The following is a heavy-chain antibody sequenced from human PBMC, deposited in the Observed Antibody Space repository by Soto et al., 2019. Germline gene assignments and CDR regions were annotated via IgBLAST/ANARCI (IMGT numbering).Heavy chain of an antibody. Sequence: SETLSLTCTVSGGSISSSSYYWGWIRQPPGKGLEWIGSIYYSGSTYYNPSLKSRVTISVDTSKNQFSLKLSSVTAADTAVYYCASRVHDYVWGSRFDYWGQGTLVTVSS. D-gene: IGHD3-16*01. J-gene: IGHJ4*02. CDR2: IYYSGST. V-gene: IGHV4-39*01. CDR1: GGSISSSSYY. CDR3: ASRVHDYVWGSRFDY.